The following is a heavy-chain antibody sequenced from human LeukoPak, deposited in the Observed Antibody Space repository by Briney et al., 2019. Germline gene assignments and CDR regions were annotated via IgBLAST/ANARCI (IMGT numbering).Heavy chain of an antibody. V-gene: IGHV4-39*01. Sequence: PSETLSLTCTVSGGSLSSSSYYWGWIRQPPGKGLEWIGSIYYSGSTNYNPSLKSRVTISVDTSKNQFSLKLSSVTAADTAVYYCARQARLLWFSLYYFDYWGQGTLVTVSS. J-gene: IGHJ4*02. CDR1: GGSLSSSSYY. CDR2: IYYSGST. D-gene: IGHD3-10*01. CDR3: ARQARLLWFSLYYFDY.